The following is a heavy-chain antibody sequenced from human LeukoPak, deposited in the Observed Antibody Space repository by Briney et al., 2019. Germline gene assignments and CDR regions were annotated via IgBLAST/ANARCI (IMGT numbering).Heavy chain of an antibody. J-gene: IGHJ5*02. CDR1: GGSISSYY. CDR2: IYYSGST. D-gene: IGHD4-17*01. CDR3: ARDQDRELDYGDYENWFDP. Sequence: SETLSLTCTVSGGSISSYYWSWIRQPPGKGLEWIGYIYYSGSTYYNPSLKSRVTISVDTSKNQFSLKLSSVTAADTAVYYCARDQDRELDYGDYENWFDPWGQGTLVTVSS. V-gene: IGHV4-59*12.